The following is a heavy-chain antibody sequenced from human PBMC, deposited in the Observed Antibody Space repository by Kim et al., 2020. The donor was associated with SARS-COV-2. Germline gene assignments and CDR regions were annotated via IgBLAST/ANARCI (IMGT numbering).Heavy chain of an antibody. CDR2: INPNSGGT. CDR3: ARDSPPYCSSTSCYPMNWFDP. V-gene: IGHV1-2*02. CDR1: GYTFTGYY. D-gene: IGHD2-2*01. Sequence: ASVKVSCKASGYTFTGYYMHWVRQAPGQGLEWMGWINPNSGGTNYAQKFQGRVTMTRDTSISTAYMELSRLRSDDTAVYYCARDSPPYCSSTSCYPMNWFDPWGQGTLVTVSS. J-gene: IGHJ5*02.